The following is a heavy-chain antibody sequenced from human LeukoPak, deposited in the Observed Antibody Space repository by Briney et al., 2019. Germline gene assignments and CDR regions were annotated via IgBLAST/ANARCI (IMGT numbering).Heavy chain of an antibody. CDR2: ISYDGSNK. CDR3: ARGMGPAGPELYYYYYYMDV. D-gene: IGHD2-2*01. Sequence: TGGSLRLSCAASVFTFSSYAMHWVRQAPGKGLERVAVISYDGSNKYYADSVKGRFTISRDNSKNTLYLQMNSLRAEDTAVYYCARGMGPAGPELYYYYYYMDVWGKGTTVTVSS. J-gene: IGHJ6*03. CDR1: VFTFSSYA. V-gene: IGHV3-30*01.